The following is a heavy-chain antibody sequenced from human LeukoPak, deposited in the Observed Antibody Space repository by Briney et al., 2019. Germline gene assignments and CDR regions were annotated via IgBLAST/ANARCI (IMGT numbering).Heavy chain of an antibody. CDR3: ASDTYYYDSSGYYPLYYYYMDV. CDR1: GYTFTSYG. D-gene: IGHD3-22*01. CDR2: ISAYNGNT. V-gene: IGHV1-18*01. J-gene: IGHJ6*03. Sequence: GASVKVSCKASGYTFTSYGISWVRQAPGQGLEWMGWISAYNGNTNYAQKLQGRVTMTTDTSTSTAYMELRSLRSDDTAVYYCASDTYYYDSSGYYPLYYYYMDVWGKGTTVTVSS.